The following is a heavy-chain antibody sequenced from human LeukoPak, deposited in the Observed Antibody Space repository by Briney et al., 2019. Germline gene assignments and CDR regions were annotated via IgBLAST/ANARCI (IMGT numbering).Heavy chain of an antibody. J-gene: IGHJ4*02. CDR3: ARMSSGWSGLYY. V-gene: IGHV1-8*01. Sequence: ASVKVSCKASGYTFTSYDINWVGQATGQGLEWMGWMNPNSGNTGYAQKFQGRVTMTRNTSISTAYMELSSLRSEDTAVYYCARMSSGWSGLYYWGQGTLVTVSS. D-gene: IGHD6-19*01. CDR2: MNPNSGNT. CDR1: GYTFTSYD.